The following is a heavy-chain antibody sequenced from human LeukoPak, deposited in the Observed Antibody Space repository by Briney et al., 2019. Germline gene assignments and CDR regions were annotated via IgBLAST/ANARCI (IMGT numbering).Heavy chain of an antibody. CDR2: INPNSGGT. CDR1: GYTFTGYY. Sequence: GASVTVSCKASGYTFTGYYMHWVRQAPGQGLEWMGWINPNSGGTNYAQEFQGRVTMTRDTSISTAYMELSRLRSDDTAVYYCARDRQLSFGVVIPRWFDPWGQGALVTVSA. CDR3: ARDRQLSFGVVIPRWFDP. D-gene: IGHD3-3*01. V-gene: IGHV1-2*02. J-gene: IGHJ5*02.